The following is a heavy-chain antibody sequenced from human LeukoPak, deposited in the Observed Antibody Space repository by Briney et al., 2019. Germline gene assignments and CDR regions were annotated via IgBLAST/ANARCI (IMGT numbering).Heavy chain of an antibody. V-gene: IGHV3-30*04. CDR1: GLTFTHYA. D-gene: IGHD6-13*01. CDR3: ASSAAGIYYFDY. Sequence: PGGSLRLSCAASGLTFTHYAFHWVRQAPGKGLEWVAVISDDGNEKYYADSVKGRFTISRDNSRITLSLQMNSLRTEDTAVYYCASSAAGIYYFDYWSQGTLVTVSS. CDR2: ISDDGNEK. J-gene: IGHJ4*02.